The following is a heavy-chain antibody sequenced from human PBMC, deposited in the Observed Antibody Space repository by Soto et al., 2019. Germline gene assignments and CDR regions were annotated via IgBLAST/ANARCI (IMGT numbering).Heavy chain of an antibody. CDR3: ARLGRSWTDY. D-gene: IGHD6-13*01. CDR1: GYSFTSYW. Sequence: GESLKISCKCSGYSFTSYWIGWVRQMPGKGLEWMGIIYPGDSDTRSSPSFQGQVTISADKSISTAYLQWSSMKASDTAMYYGARLGRSWTDYWGQGTLVTVSS. V-gene: IGHV5-51*01. CDR2: IYPGDSDT. J-gene: IGHJ4*02.